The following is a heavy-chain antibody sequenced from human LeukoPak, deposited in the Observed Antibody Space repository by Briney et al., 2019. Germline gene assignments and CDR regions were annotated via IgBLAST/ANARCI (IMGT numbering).Heavy chain of an antibody. V-gene: IGHV3-73*01. D-gene: IGHD2-8*01. CDR2: IRSKANSYAT. J-gene: IGHJ4*02. CDR3: FASSANGP. CDR1: GFTFSGSA. Sequence: GGSLRLSCAASGFTFSGSAMHWVRQASGKGLEWVGRIRSKANSYATAYAASVKGRFTISRDDSKSTAYLQMNSLKTEDTAVYYCFASSANGPWGQGTLVTVSS.